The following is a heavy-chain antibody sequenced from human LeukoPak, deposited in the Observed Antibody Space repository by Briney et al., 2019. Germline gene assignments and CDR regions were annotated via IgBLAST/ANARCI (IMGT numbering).Heavy chain of an antibody. V-gene: IGHV3-9*01. Sequence: GGSLRLSCAASGFTFDDYAMHWVRQAPGKGLEWVSGISWNSGSIGYADSVKGRFTISRDNAKNSLYLQMNSLRAEDTALYYCARGSDSSGYYYYNWFDPWGQGTLVTVSS. CDR1: GFTFDDYA. CDR2: ISWNSGSI. J-gene: IGHJ5*02. CDR3: ARGSDSSGYYYYNWFDP. D-gene: IGHD3-22*01.